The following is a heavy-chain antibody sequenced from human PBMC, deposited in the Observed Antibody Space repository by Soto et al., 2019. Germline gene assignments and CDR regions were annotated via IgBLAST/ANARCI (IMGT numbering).Heavy chain of an antibody. V-gene: IGHV2-70*01. J-gene: IGHJ4*02. D-gene: IGHD3-22*01. Sequence: SGPTLVNPTQTLTLTCTFSGFSLSTSGMCVSWIRQPPGKALEWLALIDWDDDKYYSTSLKTRLTISKDTSKNQVVLTMTNMDPVDTATYYCARTNYYYDSSGYLDVWEDYWGQGTLVTVSS. CDR2: IDWDDDK. CDR1: GFSLSTSGMC. CDR3: ARTNYYYDSSGYLDVWEDY.